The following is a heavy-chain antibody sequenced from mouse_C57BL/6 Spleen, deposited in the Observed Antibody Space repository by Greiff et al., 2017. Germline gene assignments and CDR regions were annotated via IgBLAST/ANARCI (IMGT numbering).Heavy chain of an antibody. CDR2: ISDGGSYT. CDR3: ARGSVGDY. CDR1: GFTFSSYA. Sequence: EVKLMESGGGLVKPGGSLKLSCAASGFTFSSYAMSWVRQTPEKRLEWVATISDGGSYTYYPDNVKGRFTISRDNAKNNLYLQMSHLKSEDTAMYYCARGSVGDYWGQGTTLTVSS. V-gene: IGHV5-4*03. J-gene: IGHJ2*01.